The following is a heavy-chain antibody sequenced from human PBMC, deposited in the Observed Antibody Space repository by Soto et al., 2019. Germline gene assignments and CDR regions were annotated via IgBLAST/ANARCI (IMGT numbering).Heavy chain of an antibody. CDR1: GGSISSSSYY. J-gene: IGHJ6*03. CDR3: ARLVSVTFYYYYYMDV. V-gene: IGHV4-39*01. D-gene: IGHD4-17*01. CDR2: IYYSGST. Sequence: SATLSLTCTVSGGSISSSSYYWGWIRQPPGKGLEWIGSIYYSGSTYYNPSLKSRVTISLDTSKNQFSLKLSSVTAADTAVYYCARLVSVTFYYYYYMDVWGKGTTVTVSS.